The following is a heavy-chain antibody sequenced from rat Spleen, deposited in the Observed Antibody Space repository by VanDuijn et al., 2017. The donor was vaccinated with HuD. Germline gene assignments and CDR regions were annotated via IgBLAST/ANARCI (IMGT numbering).Heavy chain of an antibody. V-gene: IGHV2S12*01. D-gene: IGHD1-1*01. CDR1: GFSLTSNG. CDR3: TRDPITTRDYFDY. J-gene: IGHJ2*01. Sequence: QVHLRESGPGLVQPSQTLSLTCTVSGFSLTSNGISWVRQPPGKGLEWIAAISSGGSTYYNSALKSRLNINRDTSKSQVFLKMNSLQTEDTAIYFCTRDPITTRDYFDYWGQGVMVTVSS. CDR2: ISSGGST.